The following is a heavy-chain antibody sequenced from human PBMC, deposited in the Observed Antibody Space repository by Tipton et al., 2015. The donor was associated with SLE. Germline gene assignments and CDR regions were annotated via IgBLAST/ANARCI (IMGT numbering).Heavy chain of an antibody. V-gene: IGHV4-34*01. D-gene: IGHD1-26*01. Sequence: TLSLTCEVYGGSFSGYYWSWIRQSPGKGLEWIGEINYSGSTKYNPSLKSRVTISVDASKNQFSLKMNFMTAADRAVYYCARLNKVGAYYKYYYYYGMDVWGQGTTVTVS. J-gene: IGHJ6*02. CDR2: INYSGST. CDR3: ARLNKVGAYYKYYYYYGMDV. CDR1: GGSFSGYY.